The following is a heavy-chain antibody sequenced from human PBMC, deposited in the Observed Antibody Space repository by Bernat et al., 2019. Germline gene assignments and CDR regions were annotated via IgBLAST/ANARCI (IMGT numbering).Heavy chain of an antibody. V-gene: IGHV3-23*01. CDR2: ISGSGGST. D-gene: IGHD3-9*01. Sequence: EVQLLESGGGLVQPGGSLRLSCAASGFTFSSYAMSWVRQAPGKGLEWVPAISGSGGSTYYADSVKGRFTISRDNSKNTLYLQMNSLRAEDTAVYYCANYYDILTGYVPPYYFDFWGQGTLVTVSS. J-gene: IGHJ4*02. CDR1: GFTFSSYA. CDR3: ANYYDILTGYVPPYYFDF.